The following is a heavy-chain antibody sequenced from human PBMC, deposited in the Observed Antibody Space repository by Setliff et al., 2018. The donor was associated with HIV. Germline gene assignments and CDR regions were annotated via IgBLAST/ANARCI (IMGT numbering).Heavy chain of an antibody. CDR3: ARINDYGGNEGYFDY. CDR2: ISAYNGNT. D-gene: IGHD4-17*01. CDR1: GGTFRGFG. V-gene: IGHV1-18*01. Sequence: ASVKVSCKASGGTFRGFGISWVVQAPGQGLEWMGWISAYNGNTNYAQKLQGRVTMTTDTSTSTAYMELRSLRSDDTAVYYCARINDYGGNEGYFDYWGQGTLVTVSS. J-gene: IGHJ4*02.